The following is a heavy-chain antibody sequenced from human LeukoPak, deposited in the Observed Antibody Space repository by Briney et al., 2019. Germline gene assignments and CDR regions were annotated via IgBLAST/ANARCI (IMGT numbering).Heavy chain of an antibody. CDR3: ASPLGYFYYYGMDV. Sequence: ASVKVSCKASGYTFTSYAMNWVRQAPGQGLEWMGWINTNTGNPTYAQGFTGRFVFSLDTSVSTAYLQISSLKAEDTAVYYCASPLGYFYYYGMDVWGQGTTVTVSS. CDR1: GYTFTSYA. V-gene: IGHV7-4-1*02. J-gene: IGHJ6*02. CDR2: INTNTGNP.